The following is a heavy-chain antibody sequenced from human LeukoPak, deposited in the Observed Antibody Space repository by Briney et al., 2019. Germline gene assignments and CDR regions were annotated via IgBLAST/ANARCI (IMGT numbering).Heavy chain of an antibody. CDR3: ARALDYYDTSGYYPIHYYFYGMDV. CDR2: IYNTGNT. D-gene: IGHD3-22*01. V-gene: IGHV4-31*11. CDR1: GGSFSGYY. Sequence: ASETLSLTCAVYGGSFSGYYWSWIRQHPGKGLEWLGYIYNTGNTYYNPSLKSRITISIDTSKNQFSLKLSSVTAADTAVYFCARALDYYDTSGYYPIHYYFYGMDVWGQGTTVTVSS. J-gene: IGHJ6*02.